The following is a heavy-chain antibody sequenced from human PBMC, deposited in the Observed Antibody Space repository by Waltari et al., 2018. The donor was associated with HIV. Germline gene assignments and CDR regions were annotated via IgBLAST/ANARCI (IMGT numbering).Heavy chain of an antibody. CDR2: VNPNSGNT. CDR1: GYILTRYD. Sequence: QVPLVQSGAEMKEPGASVKVSCTASGYILTRYDSKWVRQAPGQGPEWMGWVNPNSGNTGYAQNFQGRVTMTMNTPTSTAYMELSNLKSEDTAVYYCARSLACPDCYSEMDSWGQGTLITVSS. CDR3: ARSLACPDCYSEMDS. V-gene: IGHV1-8*01. D-gene: IGHD2-21*02. J-gene: IGHJ4*02.